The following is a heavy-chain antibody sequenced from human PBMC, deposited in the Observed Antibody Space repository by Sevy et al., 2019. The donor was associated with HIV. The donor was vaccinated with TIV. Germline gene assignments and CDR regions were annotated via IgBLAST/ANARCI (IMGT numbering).Heavy chain of an antibody. D-gene: IGHD3-3*01. J-gene: IGHJ4*02. CDR3: GRGNMGHLITLSGVVIMPPAGY. CDR2: IRGTTYGGTA. V-gene: IGHV3-49*04. Sequence: GGSLRLSCASSGFTFRDYAMTWVRQAPGKGLEWVGFIRGTTYGGTAQYAASVKGRFTISRDDSKSIAYLQMNSLKTEYTAVYFCGRGNMGHLITLSGVVIMPPAGYWGQGTLVTVSS. CDR1: GFTFRDYA.